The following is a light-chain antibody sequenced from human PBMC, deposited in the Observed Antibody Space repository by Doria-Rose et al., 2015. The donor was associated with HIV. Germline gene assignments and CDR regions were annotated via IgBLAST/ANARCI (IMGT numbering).Light chain of an antibody. V-gene: IGKV4-1*01. CDR1: QSLLYTSKNY. Sequence: DIRMTQSPESLGMSLGERAALNCKSNQSLLYTSKNYLAWYQQKPGQPPKLLIYRASTRQSGVPARFSGSGSGTDFTLTIGSLEAEDVAVYYCQQYYDTPSFGPGTTVDIK. CDR3: QQYYDTPS. J-gene: IGKJ3*01. CDR2: RAS.